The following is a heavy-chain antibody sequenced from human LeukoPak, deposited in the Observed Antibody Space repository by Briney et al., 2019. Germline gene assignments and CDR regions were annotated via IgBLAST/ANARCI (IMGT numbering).Heavy chain of an antibody. Sequence: GGSLRLSCVASGFSFSSYSMNWVRQAPGKGLEWVSYIRGSSSTIYYAGSVKGRFTISRDNAKNSLYLQMNSLRAEDTAVYYCARLNIAAYYFDYWGQGTLVTVSS. CDR1: GFSFSSYS. V-gene: IGHV3-48*01. CDR3: ARLNIAAYYFDY. D-gene: IGHD6-13*01. CDR2: IRGSSSTI. J-gene: IGHJ4*02.